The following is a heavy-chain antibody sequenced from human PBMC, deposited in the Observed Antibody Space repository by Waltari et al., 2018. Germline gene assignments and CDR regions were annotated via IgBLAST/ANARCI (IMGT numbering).Heavy chain of an antibody. CDR2: INPNIGGT. J-gene: IGHJ4*02. CDR1: GYTFTGYY. V-gene: IGHV1-2*02. CDR3: ARGITGTTGDYFDY. D-gene: IGHD1-7*01. Sequence: HVQVVQSGAEVKRPGASLKVSCKASGYTFTGYYMHWVRQAPGQGLDWMGWINPNIGGTNYAQKLQGRVTMTRDTSISTAYMELSRLRSDDTAVYYCARGITGTTGDYFDYWGQGTLVTVSS.